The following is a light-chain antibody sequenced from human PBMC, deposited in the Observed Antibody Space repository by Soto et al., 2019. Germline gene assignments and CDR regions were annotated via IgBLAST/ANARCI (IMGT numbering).Light chain of an antibody. J-gene: IGLJ2*01. CDR1: TGTVTRDHF. V-gene: IGLV7-46*01. Sequence: QAVVTQEPSLSVSPGGTVTLTCGSSTGTVTRDHFPYWFQQKPGQAPRTLIYDTNNKHSWTPARFSGSLLGGTAALTLSGAQQEEEAEYYCLLTCNSARLFGGGTKLTVL. CDR3: LLTCNSARL. CDR2: DTN.